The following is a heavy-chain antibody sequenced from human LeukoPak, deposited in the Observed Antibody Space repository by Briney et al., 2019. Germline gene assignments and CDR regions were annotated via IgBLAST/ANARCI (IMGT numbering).Heavy chain of an antibody. CDR3: ARVPFSGYVDY. CDR1: GDSISRYY. J-gene: IGHJ4*02. V-gene: IGHV4-59*01. CDR2: IYYSGST. Sequence: SETLSLTCPVSGDSISRYYWSWIRQPPGKGLEWIGYIYYSGSTNYNPSLKSRVTISVDTSKNQFSLKLSSVTAADTAVYYCARVPFSGYVDYWGQGTLVTVSS. D-gene: IGHD3-22*01.